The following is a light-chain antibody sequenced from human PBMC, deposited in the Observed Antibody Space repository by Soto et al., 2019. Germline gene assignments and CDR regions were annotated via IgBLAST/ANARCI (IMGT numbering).Light chain of an antibody. V-gene: IGKV1-39*01. Sequence: DIQMPQSPSSLSASVGDRVTITCRASQSISSYLNWYQQKPGKAPKLLIYAASSFQSGVPSRFSGSGSGTDFTLTISSLQPEDVATYYCQQSYSTLMYTFCQGTKLEIK. CDR1: QSISSY. CDR3: QQSYSTLMYT. CDR2: AAS. J-gene: IGKJ2*01.